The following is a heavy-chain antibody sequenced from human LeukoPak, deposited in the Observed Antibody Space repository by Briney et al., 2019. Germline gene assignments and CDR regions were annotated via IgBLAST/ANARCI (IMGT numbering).Heavy chain of an antibody. D-gene: IGHD3-3*01. CDR2: IYYSGST. Sequence: SETLSLTCTVSGGSISSYYWSWIRQPLGKGLEWIGYIYYSGSTNYNPSLKSRVTISVDTSKNQFSLKLSSVTAADTAVYYCAKLSKIFGVVPLMGWFDPWGQGTLVTVSS. J-gene: IGHJ5*02. V-gene: IGHV4-59*01. CDR3: AKLSKIFGVVPLMGWFDP. CDR1: GGSISSYY.